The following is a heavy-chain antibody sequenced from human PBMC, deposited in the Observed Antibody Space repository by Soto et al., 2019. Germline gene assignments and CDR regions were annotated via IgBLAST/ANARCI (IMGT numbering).Heavy chain of an antibody. CDR1: GFTFSSYA. D-gene: IGHD3-22*01. CDR3: AKVWYYDSSGYSPYYYYGMDV. CDR2: ISGSGGST. Sequence: EVQLLESGGGLVQPGGSLRLSCAASGFTFSSYAMSWVRQAPGKGLEWVSAISGSGGSTYYADSVKGRFTISRDNSKNTLYLQMNSLRAEDTAVYYCAKVWYYDSSGYSPYYYYGMDVWGQGTTVTVSS. V-gene: IGHV3-23*01. J-gene: IGHJ6*02.